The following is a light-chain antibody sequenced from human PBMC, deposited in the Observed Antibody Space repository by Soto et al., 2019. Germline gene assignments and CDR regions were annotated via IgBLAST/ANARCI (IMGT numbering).Light chain of an antibody. J-gene: IGLJ2*01. CDR2: RND. V-gene: IGLV1-44*01. Sequence: HSVLTQSPSASGTPGQRVSISCSGSTSNIGTNTVSWYQHDPGTAPKLLIYRNDQRPSAVPGRFSGSKSGTSASLAISGLLFEDGADYYCATWDDSLNVVFGGGTQLTVL. CDR3: ATWDDSLNVV. CDR1: TSNIGTNT.